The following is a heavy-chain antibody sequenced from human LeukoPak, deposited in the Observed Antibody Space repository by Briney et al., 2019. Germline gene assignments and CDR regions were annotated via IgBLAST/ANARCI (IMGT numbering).Heavy chain of an antibody. V-gene: IGHV3-33*08. CDR3: ARADYGAVRLAAY. D-gene: IGHD4-17*01. Sequence: PGGSLRLSCAASGFTFSSYSMNWVRQAPGKGLEWVAVIWYDGSNKYYADSVKGRFTISRDNSKNTLYLQMNSLRAEDTAVYYCARADYGAVRLAAYWGQGTLVTVSP. CDR1: GFTFSSYS. CDR2: IWYDGSNK. J-gene: IGHJ4*02.